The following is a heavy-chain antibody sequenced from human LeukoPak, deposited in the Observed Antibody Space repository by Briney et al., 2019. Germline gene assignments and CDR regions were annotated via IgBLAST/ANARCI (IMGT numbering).Heavy chain of an antibody. V-gene: IGHV4-59*08. D-gene: IGHD4-17*01. J-gene: IGHJ4*02. Sequence: KPSETLSLTRTVSDGSMSGYHWSWIRQPPGKGLEWIGYIYYSGSTNYNPSLKRRVTISEDRSMNQFSLKLSSVTAADTAVYYCARHKSDYGDYHAHWGQGTLVTVSS. CDR1: DGSMSGYH. CDR3: ARHKSDYGDYHAH. CDR2: IYYSGST.